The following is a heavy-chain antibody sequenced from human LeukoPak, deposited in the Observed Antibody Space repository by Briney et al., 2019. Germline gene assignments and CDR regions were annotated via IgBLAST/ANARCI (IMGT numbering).Heavy chain of an antibody. Sequence: PSQTLSPTCTVSGGSISSRSYYWSWIRQPAGKGLEWIGRIDTSGSTNFNPSLKSRVTISVDTSKNQFSLRLSSVTAADTAVYYCARGLRYFGWLYESWGQGSLVTVSS. CDR2: IDTSGST. D-gene: IGHD3-9*01. CDR3: ARGLRYFGWLYES. J-gene: IGHJ5*02. V-gene: IGHV4-61*02. CDR1: GGSISSRSYY.